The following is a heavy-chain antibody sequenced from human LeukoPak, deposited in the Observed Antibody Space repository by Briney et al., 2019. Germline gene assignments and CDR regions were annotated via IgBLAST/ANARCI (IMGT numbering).Heavy chain of an antibody. CDR2: INHSGST. J-gene: IGHJ4*02. CDR3: AKEGGLRYFDWLFDFFDY. CDR1: GGSFSGYY. V-gene: IGHV4-34*01. D-gene: IGHD3-9*01. Sequence: SETLSLTCAVYGGSFSGYYWSWIRQPPGKGLEWIGEINHSGSTNYNPSLKSRVTISVDTSKNQYSLKLISVAAADTAVDYCAKEGGLRYFDWLFDFFDYWGLGTLVTVSS.